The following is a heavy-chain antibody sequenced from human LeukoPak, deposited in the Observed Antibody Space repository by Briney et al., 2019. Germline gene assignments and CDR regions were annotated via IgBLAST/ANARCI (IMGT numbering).Heavy chain of an antibody. CDR1: GFSISSGYY. J-gene: IGHJ4*02. CDR3: ARGLYYFDY. CDR2: IYHSGST. V-gene: IGHV4-38-2*01. Sequence: SETLSLTCAVSGFSISSGYYWGWIRQPPGKGLEWIGSIYHSGSTYYNPSLKSRGTISVDTSKNQFSLKVSSETAADTAVYYCARGLYYFDYWGQGTLVAVSS.